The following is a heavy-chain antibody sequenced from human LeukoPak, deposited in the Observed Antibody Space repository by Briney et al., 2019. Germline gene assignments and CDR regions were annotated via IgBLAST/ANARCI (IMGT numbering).Heavy chain of an antibody. J-gene: IGHJ4*02. CDR2: ISYDGSNK. CDR1: GFTFSSYG. D-gene: IGHD6-19*01. Sequence: GGSLRLSCAASGFTFSSYGMHWVRQAPGKGLEWVAVISYDGSNKYYADSVKGRFTISRDNSKNTLYLQMNSLRAEDTAVYYCAKDQAVAGFLGYWGQGTLVTVSS. V-gene: IGHV3-30*18. CDR3: AKDQAVAGFLGY.